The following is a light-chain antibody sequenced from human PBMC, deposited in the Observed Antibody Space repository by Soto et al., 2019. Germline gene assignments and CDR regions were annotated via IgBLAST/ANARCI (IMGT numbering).Light chain of an antibody. CDR3: QTWGSGIVV. CDR2: LNSDGSH. CDR1: SGHSNYA. J-gene: IGLJ2*01. Sequence: QPVLTQSPSASASLGASVKLTCTLSSGHSNYAIAWHQQQPEKGPRYLMKLNSDGSHSKGDGIPDRFSGSSSGAERYLTISSLQSEDEADYYWQTWGSGIVVFGGGTKLTVL. V-gene: IGLV4-69*01.